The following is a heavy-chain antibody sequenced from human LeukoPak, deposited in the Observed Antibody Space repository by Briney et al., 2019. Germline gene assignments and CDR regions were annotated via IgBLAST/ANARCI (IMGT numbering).Heavy chain of an antibody. CDR1: GGSISSSSYY. CDR3: ARHRVGATGWDFDY. V-gene: IGHV4-39*01. D-gene: IGHD1-26*01. CDR2: MYYSGST. J-gene: IGHJ4*02. Sequence: PSETLSLTCTVSGGSISSSSYYWGWIRQPPGKGLEWIGCMYYSGSTYYNTSLKSRVTISVDTSKNQFSLKLSSVTAADTAVYYCARHRVGATGWDFDYWGQGTLVTVSS.